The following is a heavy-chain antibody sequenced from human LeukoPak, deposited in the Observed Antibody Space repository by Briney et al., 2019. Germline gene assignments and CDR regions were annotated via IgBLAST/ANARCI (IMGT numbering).Heavy chain of an antibody. V-gene: IGHV3-30*01. CDR3: ARRRIPDRAAAALAY. CDR1: GFTFSSYA. CDR2: ISYDGINR. J-gene: IGHJ4*02. D-gene: IGHD6-13*01. Sequence: GGSLRLSCAASGFTFSSYAMHWVRQAPGKGLEWVAVISYDGINRYCADSVKGRFTISRSNSENTLYLQMNSLRPEDTAVYFCARRRIPDRAAAALAYWGQGTLVTVSS.